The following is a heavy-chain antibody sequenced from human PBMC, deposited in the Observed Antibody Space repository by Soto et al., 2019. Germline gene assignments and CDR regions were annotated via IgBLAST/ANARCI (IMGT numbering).Heavy chain of an antibody. V-gene: IGHV3-11*01. D-gene: IGHD1-26*01. CDR3: ARETNGFMGAIAPAGYYYYGMDV. J-gene: IGHJ6*02. CDR1: GFTFSDYY. Sequence: QVQLVESGGGLVKPGGSLRLSCAASGFTFSDYYMSWIRQAPGKGLEWVSYISSSGSTIYYADSVKGRFTISRDNANNSLYLQMNSLRAEDTAVYYCARETNGFMGAIAPAGYYYYGMDVWGQGTTVTVSS. CDR2: ISSSGSTI.